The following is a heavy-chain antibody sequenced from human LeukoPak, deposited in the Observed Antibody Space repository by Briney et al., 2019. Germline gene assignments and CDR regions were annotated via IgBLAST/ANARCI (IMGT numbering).Heavy chain of an antibody. V-gene: IGHV1-24*01. CDR3: ARGNPSSLTP. CDR1: GYTLSELS. CDR2: FDPEDGET. Sequence: ASVKVSCKVSGYTLSELSISWVRQAPGKGLEWMGGFDPEDGETIYAQKFQGRVTMTRNTSISTAYMELSSLRSEDTAVYYCARGNPSSLTPWGQGTLVTVSS. J-gene: IGHJ4*02. D-gene: IGHD2-2*01.